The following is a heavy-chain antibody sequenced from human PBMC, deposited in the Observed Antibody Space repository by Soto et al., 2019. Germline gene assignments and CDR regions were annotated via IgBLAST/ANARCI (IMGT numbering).Heavy chain of an antibody. V-gene: IGHV1-46*01. CDR1: GYSFTSYF. CDR2: INPSGGST. D-gene: IGHD3-22*01. J-gene: IGHJ4*02. Sequence: ASVKVSCKTSGYSFTSYFIHWVRQAPGQGLGWMGIINPSGGSTNYAQKLQGRVSMTRDRSTSTDHMELSSLRSDDTAMYYCAREYGNYDSSGYYAYWGQGTLVTVSS. CDR3: AREYGNYDSSGYYAY.